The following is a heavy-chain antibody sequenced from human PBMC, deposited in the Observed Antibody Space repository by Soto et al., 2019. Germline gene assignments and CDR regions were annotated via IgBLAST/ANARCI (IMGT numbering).Heavy chain of an antibody. CDR3: ARDPWVTASHGVYYGMDA. CDR2: ISYDGSNK. V-gene: IGHV3-30-3*01. Sequence: QVQLVESGGGVVQPGRSLRLSCAASGFTFNSYAMHWVRQAPGKGLEWVAVISYDGSNKYYADSVKGRFTISRDNSKNTLYLQMNSLRAEDTAVYYCARDPWVTASHGVYYGMDAWGQGTTVTVSS. D-gene: IGHD2-21*02. J-gene: IGHJ6*02. CDR1: GFTFNSYA.